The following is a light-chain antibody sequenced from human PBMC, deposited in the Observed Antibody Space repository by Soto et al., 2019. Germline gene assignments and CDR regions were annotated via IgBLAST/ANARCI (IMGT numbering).Light chain of an antibody. J-gene: IGKJ1*01. CDR1: QSVSSSY. V-gene: IGKV3-20*01. Sequence: EIVLTQSPGTLSLSPGERATLSCRASQSVSSSYLAWYQQKPGQAPRLLIYGASSRATGIPDGFSGSGSGTVFNLTISRLEPEDFAVYYCQQYGSSPWTVGQGTKVEIK. CDR3: QQYGSSPWT. CDR2: GAS.